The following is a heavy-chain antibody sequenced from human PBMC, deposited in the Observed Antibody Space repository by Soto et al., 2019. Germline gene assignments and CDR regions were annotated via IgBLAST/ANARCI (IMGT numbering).Heavy chain of an antibody. D-gene: IGHD5-12*01. J-gene: IGHJ5*02. CDR2: IYPGDSDT. Sequence: PGESLKISCKGSGYSFTTYWIAWVRQMPGKGLEWMGVIYPGDSDTRYSPSFQGQVTISADKSINTAYLQWSSLKASDTAIYYCTRRGPTHNWFDPWGQGTLVTVSS. CDR1: GYSFTTYW. CDR3: TRRGPTHNWFDP. V-gene: IGHV5-51*01.